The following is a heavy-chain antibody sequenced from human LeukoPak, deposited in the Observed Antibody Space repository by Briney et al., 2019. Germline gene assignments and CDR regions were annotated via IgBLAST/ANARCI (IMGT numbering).Heavy chain of an antibody. CDR2: IRYDGSNK. V-gene: IGHV3-30*02. Sequence: GSLRLSCAASGFTFSSYGMHWVRQAPGKGLEWVAFIRYDGSNKYYADSVKGRFTISRDNSKNTLYLQMNSLRAEDTAVYYCAKGSRTSVGAAFDIWGQGTMVTVSS. J-gene: IGHJ3*02. CDR1: GFTFSSYG. CDR3: AKGSRTSVGAAFDI. D-gene: IGHD6-6*01.